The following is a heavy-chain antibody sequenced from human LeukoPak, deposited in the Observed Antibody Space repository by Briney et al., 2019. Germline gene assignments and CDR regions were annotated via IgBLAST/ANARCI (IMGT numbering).Heavy chain of an antibody. V-gene: IGHV4-38-2*02. J-gene: IGHJ5*02. D-gene: IGHD5-24*01. Sequence: ASETLSLTCTVSGDSISTDYCWTWIRQPPGKVPEWIGTIYNRDNTYYTSSLASRVTISMDTSKNQFSLEMTSVTAADTAVYYCARGTDAYKVGNHWGQGALVTVSS. CDR2: IYNRDNT. CDR1: GDSISTDYC. CDR3: ARGTDAYKVGNH.